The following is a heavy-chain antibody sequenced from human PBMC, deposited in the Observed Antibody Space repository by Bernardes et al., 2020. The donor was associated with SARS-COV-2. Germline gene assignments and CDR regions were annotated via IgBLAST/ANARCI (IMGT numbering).Heavy chain of an antibody. J-gene: IGHJ5*02. D-gene: IGHD3-3*01. CDR2: IYTSGST. CDR3: ASSHYDFWSGHGAWFDP. CDR1: GGSISSYY. V-gene: IGHV4-4*07. Sequence: SETLSLTCTVSGGSISSYYWSWIRQPAGKGLEWIGRIYTSGSTIYNPSLKSRVTMSVDTSKNQFSLKLSSVTAADTAVYYCASSHYDFWSGHGAWFDPWGQGTLVTVSS.